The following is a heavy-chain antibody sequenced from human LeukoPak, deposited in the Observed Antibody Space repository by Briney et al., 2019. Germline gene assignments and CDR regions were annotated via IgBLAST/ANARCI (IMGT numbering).Heavy chain of an antibody. V-gene: IGHV4-34*01. J-gene: IGHJ6*02. Sequence: SETLSLTCAVSGGSFSGYYWSWIRQPPGKGLEWIGEINHGGGTNYNPSLKSRITISVDTSKNQFSLKLSSVTAADTAVYYCARLIPDGMDVWGQGTTVTVSS. CDR3: ARLIPDGMDV. CDR2: INHGGGT. CDR1: GGSFSGYY.